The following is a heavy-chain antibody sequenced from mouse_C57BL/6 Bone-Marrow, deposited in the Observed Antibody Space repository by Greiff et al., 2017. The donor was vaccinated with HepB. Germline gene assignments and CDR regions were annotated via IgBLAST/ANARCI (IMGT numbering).Heavy chain of an antibody. Sequence: QVQLKQPGAELVKPGASVKLSCKASGYTFTSYWMHWVKQRPGRGLEWIGRIDPNSGGTKYNEKFKSKATLTVDKPSSTAYMQLSSLTSEDSAVYYCAREGYYYGSSWYFDVWGTGTTVTVSS. V-gene: IGHV1-72*01. CDR2: IDPNSGGT. J-gene: IGHJ1*03. CDR3: AREGYYYGSSWYFDV. CDR1: GYTFTSYW. D-gene: IGHD1-1*01.